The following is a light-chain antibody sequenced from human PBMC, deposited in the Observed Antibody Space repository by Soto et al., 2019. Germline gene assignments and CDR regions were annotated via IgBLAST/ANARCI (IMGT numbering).Light chain of an antibody. CDR2: KVS. V-gene: IGKV2-30*01. J-gene: IGKJ2*01. CDR3: MQGIHWPPT. CDR1: QSLVYSDGITY. Sequence: DVVMTQSPLSLPVTLGQPASISCRCSQSLVYSDGITYLNWFQQRAGQPPRRLIYKVSNRESGVPDRFSGSGAGTDCTLKISRVEAEDVGVYYCMQGIHWPPTFGQGTKREIE.